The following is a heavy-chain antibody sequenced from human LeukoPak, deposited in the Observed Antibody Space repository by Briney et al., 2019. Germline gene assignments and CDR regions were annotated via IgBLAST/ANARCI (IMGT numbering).Heavy chain of an antibody. Sequence: GGSLRLSCAASGFTFHDYAMHWVRQAPGKGLEWVSGLSWNGGNIGYAESVRGRFTISRDNAGTSLYLQMNSPRPEDTALYYCAKALGSTVTTRTYFDYWGQGTLVTVSS. CDR3: AKALGSTVTTRTYFDY. V-gene: IGHV3-9*01. CDR1: GFTFHDYA. D-gene: IGHD4-17*01. J-gene: IGHJ4*02. CDR2: LSWNGGNI.